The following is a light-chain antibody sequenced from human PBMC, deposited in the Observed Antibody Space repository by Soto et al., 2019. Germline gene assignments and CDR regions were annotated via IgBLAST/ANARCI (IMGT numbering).Light chain of an antibody. J-gene: IGLJ1*01. Sequence: QSVLAQPPSVSGAPGQKVTISCTGSSSKIGAGYDVHWYQQLPGTAPKLLLYGNSNRPSGVPDRFSGSKSGTSASLAIAGLQAEDEADYYCQSYDSSLSGPRLCLFGTGTRVTVL. CDR2: GNS. V-gene: IGLV1-40*01. CDR1: SSKIGAGYD. CDR3: QSYDSSLSGPRLCL.